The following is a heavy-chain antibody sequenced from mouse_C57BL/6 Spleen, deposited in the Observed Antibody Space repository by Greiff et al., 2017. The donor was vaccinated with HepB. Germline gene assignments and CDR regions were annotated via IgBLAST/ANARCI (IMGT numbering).Heavy chain of an antibody. CDR1: GYTFTSYW. D-gene: IGHD1-1*01. V-gene: IGHV1-64*01. Sequence: VQLQQSGAELVKPGASVKLSCKASGYTFTSYWMHWVKQRPGQGLEWIGMIHPNSGSTNYNEKFKSKATLTVDKSSSTAYMQRSSLTSEDSAVYYCARCYYGSSSWFAYWGQGTLVTVSA. J-gene: IGHJ3*01. CDR3: ARCYYGSSSWFAY. CDR2: IHPNSGST.